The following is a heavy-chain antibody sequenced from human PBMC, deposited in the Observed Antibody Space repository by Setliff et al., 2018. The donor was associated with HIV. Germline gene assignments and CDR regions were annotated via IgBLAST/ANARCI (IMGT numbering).Heavy chain of an antibody. CDR1: GFTFSTYR. CDR3: AREEGGLYGMDV. CDR2: ISSSSSYI. D-gene: IGHD3-16*01. Sequence: LRLSCAAPGFTFSTYRMNWVRQAPGKGLEWVSSISSSSSYIYYADSLKGRFTISRDNAKNSLYLQMNSLRAEDTAVYYCAREEGGLYGMDVWGQGTTVTVSS. J-gene: IGHJ6*02. V-gene: IGHV3-21*01.